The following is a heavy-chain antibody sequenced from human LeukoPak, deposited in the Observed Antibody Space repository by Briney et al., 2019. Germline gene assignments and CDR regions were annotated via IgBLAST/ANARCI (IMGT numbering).Heavy chain of an antibody. CDR1: GSIYNPYW. Sequence: GASLQISSTSFGSIYNPYWIGWGRQLPGKGVEWMGLIYTGDSDTRYSPSFQGQVTISADKSISTAYLQWSSLKASDTAMYYCARQDYYDSSYYYLVWGQGTLVTVSS. CDR2: IYTGDSDT. J-gene: IGHJ4*02. CDR3: ARQDYYDSSYYYLV. V-gene: IGHV5-51*01. D-gene: IGHD3-22*01.